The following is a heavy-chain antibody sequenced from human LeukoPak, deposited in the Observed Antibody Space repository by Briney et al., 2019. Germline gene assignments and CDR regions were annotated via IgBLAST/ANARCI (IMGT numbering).Heavy chain of an antibody. CDR3: AKSAAVVKGDFDY. V-gene: IGHV3-30*02. Sequence: GGSLRLSCVASGFTFSTSGIHWVRQSPGKGLDWVAFIRNDGNKKNYAESVKGRFTISRDNSKNTLYLQMNSLRAEEDTAVYYCAKSAAVVKGDFDYWGQGTLVTVSS. D-gene: IGHD2-21*01. CDR2: IRNDGNKK. CDR1: GFTFSTSG. J-gene: IGHJ4*02.